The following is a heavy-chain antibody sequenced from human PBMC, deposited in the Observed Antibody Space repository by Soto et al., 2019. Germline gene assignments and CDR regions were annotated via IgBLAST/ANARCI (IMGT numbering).Heavy chain of an antibody. CDR3: AADSSSRLAP. D-gene: IGHD6-13*01. V-gene: IGHV4-59*01. Sequence: PQTMSLTCTVSSGSLSSNYCTWNRQPPGKGLEWIVYINHSGSTTYTPALKSRVTISIDTSKNQFSLKLSSVPAADTAGYYCAADSSSRLAPWGQGTLFTVPQ. J-gene: IGHJ5*02. CDR2: INHSGST. CDR1: SGSLSSNY.